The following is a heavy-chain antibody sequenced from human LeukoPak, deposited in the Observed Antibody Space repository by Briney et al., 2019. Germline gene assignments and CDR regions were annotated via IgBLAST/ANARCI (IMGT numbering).Heavy chain of an antibody. V-gene: IGHV1-8*01. Sequence: SVKVSCKASGYTFTSCDINWVRQATGQGLEWMGWMNPNSGNTGCGQSFQGRITMTRDISIGTAYMELSNLTSEDTAIYYCTRGSSGRRDNWGQGTLVTVSA. CDR1: GYTFTSCD. CDR2: MNPNSGNT. CDR3: TRGSSGRRDN. J-gene: IGHJ4*02. D-gene: IGHD6-19*01.